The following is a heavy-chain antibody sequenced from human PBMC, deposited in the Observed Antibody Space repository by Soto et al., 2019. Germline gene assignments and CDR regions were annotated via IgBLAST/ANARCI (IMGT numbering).Heavy chain of an antibody. J-gene: IGHJ4*02. CDR2: ISGSGGST. CDR3: AKVVGYSYGATFDY. V-gene: IGHV3-23*01. D-gene: IGHD5-18*01. Sequence: HPGGSLRLSCAASGFTFSSYAMSWVRQAPGKGLEWVSAISGSGGSTYYADSVKGRFTISRDNSKNTLYLQMNSLRAEDTAVYYCAKVVGYSYGATFDYWGQGTLVTVSS. CDR1: GFTFSSYA.